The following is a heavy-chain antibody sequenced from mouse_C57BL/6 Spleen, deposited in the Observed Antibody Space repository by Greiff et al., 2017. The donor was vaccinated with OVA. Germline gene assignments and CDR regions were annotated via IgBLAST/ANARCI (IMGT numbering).Heavy chain of an antibody. V-gene: IGHV10-3*01. J-gene: IGHJ4*01. CDR3: VRDVNYDGSSPSSMDY. Sequence: EVMLVESGGGLVQPKGSLKLSCAASGFTFNTYAMHWVRQAPGKGLEWVARIRSKSGNYATYYAESMEDRFHISSDDSKSMLYLHRNNLKTEATAMYYCVRDVNYDGSSPSSMDYWGQGTSVTVSS. CDR2: IRSKSGNYAT. CDR1: GFTFNTYA. D-gene: IGHD1-1*01.